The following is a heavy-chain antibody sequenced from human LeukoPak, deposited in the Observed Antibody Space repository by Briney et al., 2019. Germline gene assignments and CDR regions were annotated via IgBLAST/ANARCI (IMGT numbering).Heavy chain of an antibody. D-gene: IGHD3-10*01. J-gene: IGHJ4*02. CDR1: GFNFGSYS. CDR2: ISADSAAT. Sequence: GGSLRLSCAASGFNFGSYSMTWVRQAPGKGLEWVSVISADSAATFYADSVKGRFTISRDNAKNTVFLQMSSLRAEDTALYYCARKSASGNYPLDYWGQGTLVTVSS. V-gene: IGHV3-23*01. CDR3: ARKSASGNYPLDY.